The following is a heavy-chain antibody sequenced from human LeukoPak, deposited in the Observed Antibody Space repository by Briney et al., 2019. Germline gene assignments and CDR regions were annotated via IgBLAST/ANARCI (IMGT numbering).Heavy chain of an antibody. CDR3: ASLNYVYYYYYMDV. CDR2: IYYSGST. CDR1: GGSISSSSYY. V-gene: IGHV4-39*01. J-gene: IGHJ6*03. D-gene: IGHD4-11*01. Sequence: PWETLSLTCTVSGGSISSSSYYWGWIRQPPGKGLEWIGSIYYSGSTYYNPSLKSRVTISVDTSKNQFSLKLSSVTAADTAVYYCASLNYVYYYYYMDVWGKGTTVTVSS.